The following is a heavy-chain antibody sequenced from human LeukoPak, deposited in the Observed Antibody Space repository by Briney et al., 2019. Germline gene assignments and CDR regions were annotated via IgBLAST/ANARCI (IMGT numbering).Heavy chain of an antibody. CDR2: ISAYNGNT. CDR1: GYTFTSYG. CDR3: AREDWFGEFKMDYYYYGMDV. Sequence: ASVKVSCKASGYTFTSYGISWVRQAPGQGLEWMGWISAYNGNTNYAQKLQGRVTMTRDTSTSTVYMELSSLRSEDTAVYYCAREDWFGEFKMDYYYYGMDVWGQGTTVTVSS. D-gene: IGHD3-10*01. V-gene: IGHV1-18*01. J-gene: IGHJ6*02.